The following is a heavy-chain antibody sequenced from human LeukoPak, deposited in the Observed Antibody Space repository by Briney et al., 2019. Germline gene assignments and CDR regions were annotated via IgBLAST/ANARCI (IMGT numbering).Heavy chain of an antibody. V-gene: IGHV1-2*02. D-gene: IGHD3-10*01. CDR3: ASRTPMVRGVIIKGPYYGMDV. CDR1: GYTFTGYY. Sequence: ASVKVSCKASGYTFTGYYMHWVRQAPGQGLEWMGWINPNSGGTNYAQKFQGRVTMTRDTSISTAYMELSRLRSDDTAVYYCASRTPMVRGVIIKGPYYGMDVWGQGTTVTVSS. CDR2: INPNSGGT. J-gene: IGHJ6*02.